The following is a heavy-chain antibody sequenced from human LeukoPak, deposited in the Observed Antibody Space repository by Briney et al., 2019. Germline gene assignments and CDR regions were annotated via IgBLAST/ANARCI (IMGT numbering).Heavy chain of an antibody. CDR2: INPNRGGT. CDR3: ATPFQYYYDSSGSHVGGIDAFDI. CDR1: GYTFTGYY. Sequence: ASVKVSCKASGYTFTGYYLHWVRPAPGQGLEWMGWINPNRGGTNYAQKCQGRVTMTRDTSISTAYMELSRLRSDDTAVYYCATPFQYYYDSSGSHVGGIDAFDIWGQGTMVTVSS. D-gene: IGHD3-22*01. J-gene: IGHJ3*02. V-gene: IGHV1-2*02.